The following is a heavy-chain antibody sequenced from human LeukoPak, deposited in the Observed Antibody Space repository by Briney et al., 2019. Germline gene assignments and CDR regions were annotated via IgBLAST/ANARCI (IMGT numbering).Heavy chain of an antibody. CDR1: GGPISSSSYY. J-gene: IGHJ4*02. CDR3: ARLAVVTRVFDY. D-gene: IGHD4-23*01. CDR2: IYYSGST. V-gene: IGHV4-39*01. Sequence: SETLSLTCTVSGGPISSSSYYWGWIRQPPGKGLEWIGSIYYSGSTYYNPSLKSRVTISVDTSKNQFSLKLSSVTAADTAVYYCARLAVVTRVFDYWGQGTLVTVSS.